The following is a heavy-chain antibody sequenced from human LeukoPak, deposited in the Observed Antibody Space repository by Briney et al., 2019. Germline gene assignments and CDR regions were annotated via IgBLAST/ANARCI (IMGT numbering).Heavy chain of an antibody. CDR1: RFIFSSGW. Sequence: GGSLRLSCAASRFIFSSGWMSWVRQTPGKGLEWVGRIKTKTDGGTTDYAAPVKGRFTISRDDSKNTIYLQMNSLKTEDTAVDYCTTIGYDFWSGYSPPNGMDVWGQGTTVTVSS. CDR2: IKTKTDGGTT. CDR3: TTIGYDFWSGYSPPNGMDV. V-gene: IGHV3-15*01. J-gene: IGHJ6*02. D-gene: IGHD3-3*01.